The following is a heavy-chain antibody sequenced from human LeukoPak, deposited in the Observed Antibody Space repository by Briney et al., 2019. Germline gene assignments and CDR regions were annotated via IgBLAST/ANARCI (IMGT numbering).Heavy chain of an antibody. D-gene: IGHD3-10*01. CDR3: ATYLITMVRGVIRPPFDY. CDR2: FDPEDGET. Sequence: ASVKVSCKVSGYTLTELSMRWVRQAPGKGLEWMGGFDPEDGETIYAQKFQGRVTMTEDTSTDTAYMELSSLRSEDTAVYYCATYLITMVRGVIRPPFDYWGQGTLVTVSS. V-gene: IGHV1-24*01. J-gene: IGHJ4*02. CDR1: GYTLTELS.